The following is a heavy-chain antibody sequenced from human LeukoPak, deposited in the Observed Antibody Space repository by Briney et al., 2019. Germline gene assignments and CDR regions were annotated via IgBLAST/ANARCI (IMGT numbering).Heavy chain of an antibody. Sequence: GGSLRLSCAASGFTFSSYAMHWVRQAPGKGLEWVAVISYDGSNKYYADPVKGRFTISRDNSKNTLYLQMNSLRAEDTAVYYCASASSGYHLDYWGQGTLVTVSS. D-gene: IGHD3-22*01. CDR1: GFTFSSYA. J-gene: IGHJ4*02. CDR3: ASASSGYHLDY. CDR2: ISYDGSNK. V-gene: IGHV3-30-3*01.